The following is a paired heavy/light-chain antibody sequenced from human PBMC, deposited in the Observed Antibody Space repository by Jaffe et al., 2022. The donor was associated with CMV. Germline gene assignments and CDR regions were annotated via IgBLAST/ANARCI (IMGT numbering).Heavy chain of an antibody. CDR1: GDSVSTTSTA. CDR2: THYKSNFYH. Sequence: QVQLRQSGPGLVQPSQTLSLTCAISGDSVSTTSTAWNWVRQSPSRGLEWLGRTHYKSNFYHDYAISVKSRITVSPDTSKNQFSLQLNSVTPEDTAVYYCTRGYLQGGFDSWGQGTLVTVSS. V-gene: IGHV6-1*01. J-gene: IGHJ4*02. D-gene: IGHD5-18*01. CDR3: TRGYLQGGFDS.
Light chain of an antibody. CDR3: SSYTGSNTFLV. CDR2: EVI. V-gene: IGLV2-8*01. CDR1: SSDVGAYDA. Sequence: QSALTQPPSASGSPGQSVTISCTGTSSDVGAYDAVSWYQQHPGKAPKLMIYEVIKRPSGVPDRFSGSKSGNTASLTVSGLQGEDEADYYCSSYTGSNTFLVFGGGTKLTVL. J-gene: IGLJ2*01.